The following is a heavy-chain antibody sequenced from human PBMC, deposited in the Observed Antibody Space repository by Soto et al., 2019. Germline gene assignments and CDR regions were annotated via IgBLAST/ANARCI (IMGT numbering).Heavy chain of an antibody. CDR3: ARGRRGDFWRGYYYYYYMDV. CDR2: MNPNSGNT. V-gene: IGHV1-8*01. J-gene: IGHJ6*03. CDR1: GXTFTSYD. D-gene: IGHD3-3*01. Sequence: SVKVSCKASGXTFTSYDIKWVRQATGQGLEWMGWMNPNSGNTGYAQKFQGRVTMTRNTSISTAYMELSSLRSEDTAVYYCARGRRGDFWRGYYYYYYMDVWGKGTTVTVSS.